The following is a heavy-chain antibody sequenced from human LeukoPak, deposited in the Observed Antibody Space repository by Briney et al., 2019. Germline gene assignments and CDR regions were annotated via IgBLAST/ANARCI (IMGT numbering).Heavy chain of an antibody. D-gene: IGHD3-3*01. CDR1: GGSFSGYY. CDR3: ARGHYDFWSGYLYGGFDP. V-gene: IGHV4-34*01. Sequence: PSETLSLTCAVYGGSFSGYYWSWIRQPPGKGLEWIGEINHSGSTNYNPSLKSRVTISVDTSKNQFSLKLSFVTAADTAVYYCARGHYDFWSGYLYGGFDPWGQGTLVTVSS. J-gene: IGHJ5*02. CDR2: INHSGST.